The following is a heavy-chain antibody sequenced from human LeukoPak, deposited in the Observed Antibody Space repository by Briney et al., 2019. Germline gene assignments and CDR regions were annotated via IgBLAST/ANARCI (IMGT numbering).Heavy chain of an antibody. Sequence: ASAKVSCKASGYTFTGYYMHWVRQAPGQGLEWMGWINPNSGGTNYAQKFQGRVTMTRDTSISTAYVELSRLRSDDTAVYYCARDRDYGSVYYGMDVWGQGTTVTVSS. CDR3: ARDRDYGSVYYGMDV. CDR1: GYTFTGYY. D-gene: IGHD3-10*01. V-gene: IGHV1-2*02. CDR2: INPNSGGT. J-gene: IGHJ6*02.